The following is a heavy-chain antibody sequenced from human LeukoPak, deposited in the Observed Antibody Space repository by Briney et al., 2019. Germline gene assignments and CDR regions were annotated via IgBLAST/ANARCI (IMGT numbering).Heavy chain of an antibody. CDR3: ARDGLVGYGDQRGTFDI. Sequence: GASVKVSCKASGYTFTSYGISWVRQAPGQGLEWMGWISAYNGNTNYAQKLQGRVTMTTDTSTSTAYMELRSLRSDDTAVYYCARDGLVGYGDQRGTFDIWGQGTMVTVSS. D-gene: IGHD4-17*01. CDR1: GYTFTSYG. J-gene: IGHJ3*02. V-gene: IGHV1-18*01. CDR2: ISAYNGNT.